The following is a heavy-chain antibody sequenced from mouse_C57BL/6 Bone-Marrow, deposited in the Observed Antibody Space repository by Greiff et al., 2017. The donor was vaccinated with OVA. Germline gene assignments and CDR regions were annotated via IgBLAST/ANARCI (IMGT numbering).Heavy chain of an antibody. CDR1: GYTFTSYW. Sequence: VQLQQPGPELVKPGASVKLSCKASGYTFTSYWMHWVKQRPGQGLEWIGNINPSNGGTNYNEKFKSQATLTVDKSSSTAYMQLRSLTSTDSAVLYCARDRGINTPRRLDYWGQGTTLTVSS. CDR2: INPSNGGT. V-gene: IGHV1-53*01. D-gene: IGHD5-1-1*01. CDR3: ARDRGINTPRRLDY. J-gene: IGHJ2*01.